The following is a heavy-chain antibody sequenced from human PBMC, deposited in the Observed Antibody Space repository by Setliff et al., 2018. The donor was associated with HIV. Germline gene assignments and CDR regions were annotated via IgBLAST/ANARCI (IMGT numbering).Heavy chain of an antibody. CDR1: GFSFSRYW. J-gene: IGHJ4*02. V-gene: IGHV3-7*03. CDR3: AKVPSY. CDR2: IDHFGSEE. Sequence: GGSLRLSCAASGFSFSRYWMSWVRQAPGKGLEWVASIDHFGSEENYVDSVKGRFTISRDNSKNTLYLQMDSLRAEDTAVYYCAKVPSYWGQGTLVTVSS.